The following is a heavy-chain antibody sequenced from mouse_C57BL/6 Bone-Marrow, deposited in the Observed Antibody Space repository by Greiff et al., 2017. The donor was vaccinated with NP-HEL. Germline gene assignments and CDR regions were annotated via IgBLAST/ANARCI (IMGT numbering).Heavy chain of an antibody. CDR2: IDPENGDP. CDR1: GFNIKDDY. CDR3: TTGYDYFDY. J-gene: IGHJ2*01. Sequence: VQLQQSGAELVRPGASVKLSCTASGFNIKDDYMHWVKQRPEQGLEWIGWIDPENGDPEYASKFQGKATITADTSSNTAYLQLSSLTSEDTAVYYCTTGYDYFDYWGQGTTLTVSS. V-gene: IGHV14-4*01. D-gene: IGHD2-3*01.